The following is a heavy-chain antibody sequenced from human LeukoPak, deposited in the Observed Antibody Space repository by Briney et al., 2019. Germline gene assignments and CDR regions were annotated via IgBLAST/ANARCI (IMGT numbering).Heavy chain of an antibody. CDR1: GFTFSNYG. V-gene: IGHV3-33*01. CDR2: IWYDGSNE. CDR3: ARGGRYCSSSSCHLGDY. D-gene: IGHD2-2*01. J-gene: IGHJ4*02. Sequence: GRSLRLSCAASGFTFSNYGMHWVRQAPGKGLEWVAVIWYDGSNEYYADSVKGRFTISRDNSKNTLYLQMNSLRAEDTAVYSCARGGRYCSSSSCHLGDYWGQGTLVTVSS.